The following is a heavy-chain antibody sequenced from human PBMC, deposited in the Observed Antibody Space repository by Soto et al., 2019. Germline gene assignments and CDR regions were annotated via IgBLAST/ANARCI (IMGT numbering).Heavy chain of an antibody. V-gene: IGHV3-7*01. CDR3: ASWVYPRNY. CDR2: LNQDGSEI. D-gene: IGHD3-16*01. CDR1: GFTFSASW. J-gene: IGHJ4*02. Sequence: EVQLVESGGGLVQPGGSLRLSCVTSGFTFSASWMNWVRQAPGKGLEWVANLNQDGSEIKYVDSVKGRFTISRDNARNSVYLQINSVRTDDTAVYYCASWVYPRNYWGQGTRVTVSS.